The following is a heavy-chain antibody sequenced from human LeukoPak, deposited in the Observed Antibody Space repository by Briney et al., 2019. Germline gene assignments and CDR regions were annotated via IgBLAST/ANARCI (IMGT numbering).Heavy chain of an antibody. V-gene: IGHV1-2*02. D-gene: IGHD2-15*01. CDR1: GYTFTGYY. CDR3: ARVKVVSYYFDY. Sequence: ASVKVSCKASGYTFTGYYMHWVRQAPGQGLEWMGWINPNSGGTNYAQKFQDRVTMIRDTSITTAYMDMSRLRSDDTAVYYCARVKVVSYYFDYWGQGTLVTVSS. J-gene: IGHJ4*02. CDR2: INPNSGGT.